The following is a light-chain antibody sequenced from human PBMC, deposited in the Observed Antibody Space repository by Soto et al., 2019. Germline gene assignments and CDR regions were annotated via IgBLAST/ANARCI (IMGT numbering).Light chain of an antibody. Sequence: EIVMTQSPATLSVSPGERATLSCRASQSVNSNLAWYQQKPGQPPRLVIYGASTRATGIPARFSGSGSGTEFTLIISSLQFEDFAIYYCQQYNNWPPWTFGQGTKVEIK. CDR1: QSVNSN. V-gene: IGKV3-15*01. J-gene: IGKJ1*01. CDR3: QQYNNWPPWT. CDR2: GAS.